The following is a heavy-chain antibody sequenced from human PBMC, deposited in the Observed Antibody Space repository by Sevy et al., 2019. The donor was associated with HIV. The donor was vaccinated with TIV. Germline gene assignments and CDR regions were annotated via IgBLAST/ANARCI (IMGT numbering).Heavy chain of an antibody. CDR1: GGSISSYY. D-gene: IGHD3-22*01. CDR2: IYYSGST. J-gene: IGHJ4*02. V-gene: IGHV4-59*01. Sequence: SETRSLTCTVSGGSISSYYWSWIRQPPGKGLEWIGYIYYSGSTNYNPSLKSRVTISVDTSKNQFSLKLSSVTAADTAVYYCACGGRHYYDSSCYYEFGTFDYWGQGTLVTVSS. CDR3: ACGGRHYYDSSCYYEFGTFDY.